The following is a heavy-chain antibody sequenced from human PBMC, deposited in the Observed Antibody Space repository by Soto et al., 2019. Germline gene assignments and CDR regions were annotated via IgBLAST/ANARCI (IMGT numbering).Heavy chain of an antibody. V-gene: IGHV4-31*03. CDR3: ARGLVGYGDYYYYYMDV. Sequence: SETLSLTCTVSGGSISSGGYYWSWIRQHPGKGLEWIGYIYYSGSTYYNPSLKSRVTISVDTSKNQFSLKLSSVTAADTAVYYCARGLVGYGDYYYYYMDVWGKGTTVTVSS. CDR1: GGSISSGGYY. D-gene: IGHD4-17*01. CDR2: IYYSGST. J-gene: IGHJ6*03.